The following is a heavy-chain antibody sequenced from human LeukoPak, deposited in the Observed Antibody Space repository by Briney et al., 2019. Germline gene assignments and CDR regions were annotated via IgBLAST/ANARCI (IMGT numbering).Heavy chain of an antibody. D-gene: IGHD6-13*01. V-gene: IGHV3-74*01. CDR1: GFTFSSYW. CDR2: ISSDGSST. CDR3: ARVKAAAGKGIDY. Sequence: GGSLRLSCAASGFTFSSYWMHWVRQAPGKGLVWVSRISSDGSSTSYADSVKGRFTISRDNAKNTLYLQMNSLRAEDTAVYYCARVKAAAGKGIDYWGQGTLVTVSS. J-gene: IGHJ4*02.